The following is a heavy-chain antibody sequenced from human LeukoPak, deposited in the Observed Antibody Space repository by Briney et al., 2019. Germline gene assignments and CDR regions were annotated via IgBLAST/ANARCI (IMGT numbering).Heavy chain of an antibody. J-gene: IGHJ4*02. D-gene: IGHD3-22*01. CDR1: GGSFSGYY. CDR2: INHGGGT. CDR3: ARLGARGENSGYYAYFDY. V-gene: IGHV4-34*01. Sequence: SETLSLTCAVYGGSFSGYYWSWIRQPPGKGLEWIGEINHGGGTNHNPSLKGRVTISVDTSKKQFSLKLSSVAAADTAVYYCARLGARGENSGYYAYFDYCGQGTLVTVSS.